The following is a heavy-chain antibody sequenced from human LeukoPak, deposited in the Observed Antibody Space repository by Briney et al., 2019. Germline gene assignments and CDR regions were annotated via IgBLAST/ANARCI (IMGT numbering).Heavy chain of an antibody. J-gene: IGHJ4*02. D-gene: IGHD3-3*01. CDR1: GFTFSSNG. CDR3: AKHLEWLSSAPTPFDY. CDR2: ISATGGTI. Sequence: QPGGSLRLSCAASGFTFSSNGMNWVRQAPGKGLEWVSYISATGGTIYYADSVKGRFTISRDNAKNSLYLQMNSLRAEDTAVYYCAKHLEWLSSAPTPFDYWGQGTLVTVSS. V-gene: IGHV3-48*04.